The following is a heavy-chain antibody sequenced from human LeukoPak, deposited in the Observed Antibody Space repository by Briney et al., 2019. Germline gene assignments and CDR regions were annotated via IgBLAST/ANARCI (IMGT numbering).Heavy chain of an antibody. V-gene: IGHV3-23*01. Sequence: GGSLRLSCAASGFTFSTYAMIWVRQAPGKGLEWVSAISGGGGTTYYADSVKGRFTISRDNSKNTLYLQMNGLRAEDTAAYHCAKDGGYWGQGTLVTVSS. CDR1: GFTFSTYA. D-gene: IGHD3-16*01. J-gene: IGHJ4*02. CDR2: ISGGGGTT. CDR3: AKDGGY.